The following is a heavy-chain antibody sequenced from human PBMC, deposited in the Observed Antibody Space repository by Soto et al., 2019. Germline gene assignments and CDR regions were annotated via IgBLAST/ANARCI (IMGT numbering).Heavy chain of an antibody. CDR1: GGSISSYY. CDR3: ARDLTYYYDSSGYGY. V-gene: IGHV4-59*01. J-gene: IGHJ4*02. Sequence: PSETLSLTCTVSGGSISSYYWSWIRQPPGKGLEWIGYIYYSGSTNYNPSLKSRVTISVDTSKNQFSLKLSSVTAADTAVYYCARDLTYYYDSSGYGYWGQGTLVTVSS. D-gene: IGHD3-22*01. CDR2: IYYSGST.